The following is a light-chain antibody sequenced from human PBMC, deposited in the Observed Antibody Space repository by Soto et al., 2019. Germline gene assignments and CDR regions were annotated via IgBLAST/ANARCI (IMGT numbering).Light chain of an antibody. Sequence: QSVLTQPRSVSGSPGQSLTISCTGSSXVVGGYNYVSWYQQHPGKAPKLMIYEVSNRPSGVSNRFSGSKSGNTASLTISGLQAEDEADYYCSSYTSSSTLVFGTGTKVTVL. CDR3: SSYTSSSTLV. CDR2: EVS. CDR1: SXVVGGYNY. V-gene: IGLV2-14*01. J-gene: IGLJ1*01.